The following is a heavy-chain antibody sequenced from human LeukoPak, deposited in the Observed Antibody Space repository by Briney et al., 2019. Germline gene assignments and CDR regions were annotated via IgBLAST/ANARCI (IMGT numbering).Heavy chain of an antibody. CDR2: IYYSGST. CDR3: AKGHDYGDFQYNDY. V-gene: IGHV4-59*01. Sequence: SETLSLTCTVSGGSISSYYWNWIRQPPGKGLEWIGYIYYSGSTNYNPSLKSRVTISVDTSKNQFSLKLSSVTAADTAVYYCAKGHDYGDFQYNDYWGQGTLVTVSS. J-gene: IGHJ4*02. CDR1: GGSISSYY. D-gene: IGHD4-17*01.